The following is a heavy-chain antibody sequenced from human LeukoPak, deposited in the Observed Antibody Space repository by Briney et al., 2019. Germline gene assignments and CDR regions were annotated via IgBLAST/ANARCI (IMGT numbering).Heavy chain of an antibody. CDR3: ARSLPRMVAGRSYGMDV. V-gene: IGHV1-8*01. CDR1: GYTFTSYD. CDR2: MNPNSGNT. J-gene: IGHJ6*02. Sequence: GASVTVSCKASGYTFTSYDINWVRQTTGQGLEWMGWMNPNSGNTGYAQKFQGRVTMTRNTSISTAYMELSSLRSEDTAVYYCARSLPRMVAGRSYGMDVWGQGTTVTVSS. D-gene: IGHD6-19*01.